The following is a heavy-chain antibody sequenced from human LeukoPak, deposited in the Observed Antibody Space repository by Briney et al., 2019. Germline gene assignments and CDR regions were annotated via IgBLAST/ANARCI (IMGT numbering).Heavy chain of an antibody. Sequence: PSETLSLTCAVYGGSFSGYYWSWIRQPPGKGLEWIGEINHSGSTNYNPSLKSRVTISVDTSKNQFSLKLSSVTAADTAVYYCASPDFYDFWSGYYINYWGQGTLVTVSS. J-gene: IGHJ4*02. V-gene: IGHV4-34*01. CDR1: GGSFSGYY. CDR2: INHSGST. D-gene: IGHD3-3*01. CDR3: ASPDFYDFWSGYYINY.